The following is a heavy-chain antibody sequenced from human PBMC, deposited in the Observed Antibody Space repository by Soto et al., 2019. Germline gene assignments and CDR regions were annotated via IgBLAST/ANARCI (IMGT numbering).Heavy chain of an antibody. CDR1: GFTVSSNY. D-gene: IGHD6-19*01. J-gene: IGHJ4*02. CDR2: IYSGGST. V-gene: IGHV3-66*01. CDR3: AREVSSSGWYAFDY. Sequence: PGGSLRLSCAASGFTVSSNYMSWVRQAPGKGLEWVSVIYSGGSTYYADSVKGRFTISRDNSKNTLYLQMNSLRAEDTAVYYCAREVSSSGWYAFDYWGQGTLVTVSS.